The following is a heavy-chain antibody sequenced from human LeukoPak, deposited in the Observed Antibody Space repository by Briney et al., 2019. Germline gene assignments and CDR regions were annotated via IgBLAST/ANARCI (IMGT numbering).Heavy chain of an antibody. D-gene: IGHD3-10*01. Sequence: GRSLRLSCAASGFTFSSYAMHWVRQAPGKGLEWVAVISYDGSNKYYADSVKGRFTISRDNSKNTLYLQMNSLRAEDTAVYYCARELILVRGAIGGVFDPWGQGTLVTVSS. CDR1: GFTFSSYA. CDR3: ARELILVRGAIGGVFDP. J-gene: IGHJ5*02. V-gene: IGHV3-30*04. CDR2: ISYDGSNK.